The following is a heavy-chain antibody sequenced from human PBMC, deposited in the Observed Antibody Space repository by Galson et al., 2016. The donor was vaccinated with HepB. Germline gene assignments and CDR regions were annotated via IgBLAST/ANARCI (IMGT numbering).Heavy chain of an antibody. CDR1: TFTFSDYS. J-gene: IGHJ6*03. CDR2: ISGRSSYI. CDR3: GRVSPVDYYYYMDV. Sequence: SLRLSCAASTFTFSDYSMNWVRQAPGKGLEWVSFISGRSSYIYYAGSVEGRFAVSRDNAKNSLYLQMNSLRAEDTAVYYCGRVSPVDYYYYMDVWGRGTRVTVS. V-gene: IGHV3-21*01.